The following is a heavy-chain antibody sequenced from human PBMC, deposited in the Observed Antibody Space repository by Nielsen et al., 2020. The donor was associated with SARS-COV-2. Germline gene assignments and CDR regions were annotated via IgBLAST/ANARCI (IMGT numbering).Heavy chain of an antibody. D-gene: IGHD5-18*01. V-gene: IGHV3-30*18. Sequence: GGSLRLSCAASGFTFSSYGMHWVRQAPGKGLEWVAVISYDGSNKYYADSVKGRFTISRDNSKNTLYLQMNSLRAEDTAVYYCAKDNGYSYGLSWFDPWGQGTLVTVPS. CDR2: ISYDGSNK. CDR1: GFTFSSYG. CDR3: AKDNGYSYGLSWFDP. J-gene: IGHJ5*02.